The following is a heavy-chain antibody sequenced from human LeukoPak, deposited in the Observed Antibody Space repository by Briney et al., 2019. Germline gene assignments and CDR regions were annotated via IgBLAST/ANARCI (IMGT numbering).Heavy chain of an antibody. D-gene: IGHD2-2*01. Sequence: GGSLRLSCAATGFIFRNYEMNWVRQTPGKGLEWVSYISSGGDYIYYADSVKGRFTISRDNAKNSLYLQMNSLRVEDTAVYYCASHCSSTSCLDYWGQGTLVTVSS. CDR1: GFIFRNYE. J-gene: IGHJ4*02. CDR2: ISSGGDYI. V-gene: IGHV3-48*03. CDR3: ASHCSSTSCLDY.